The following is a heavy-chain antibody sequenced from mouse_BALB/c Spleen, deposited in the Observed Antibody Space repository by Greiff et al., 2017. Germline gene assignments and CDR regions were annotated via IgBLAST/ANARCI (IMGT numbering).Heavy chain of an antibody. CDR2: IWAGGST. CDR1: GFSLTSYG. V-gene: IGHV2-9*02. CDR3: AREGYGSLYYFDY. Sequence: QVQLKESGPGLVAPSQSLSITCTVSGFSLTSYGVHWVRQPPGKGLEWLGVIWAGGSTNYNSALMSRLSISKDNSKSQVFLKMNSLQTDDTAMYYCAREGYGSLYYFDYWGQGTTLTVSS. J-gene: IGHJ2*01. D-gene: IGHD1-1*01.